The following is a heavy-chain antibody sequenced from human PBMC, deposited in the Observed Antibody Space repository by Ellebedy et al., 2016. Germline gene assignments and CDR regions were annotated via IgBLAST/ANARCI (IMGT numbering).Heavy chain of an antibody. Sequence: ASVKVSCXASGYTFTSYAMHWVRQAPGQRLEWMGWISAYNGNTNYAQKLQGRVTMTTDTSTSTAYMELRSLRSDDTAVYYCARDGDGYNRGSFDIWGQGTMVTVSS. CDR1: GYTFTSYA. J-gene: IGHJ3*02. CDR2: ISAYNGNT. CDR3: ARDGDGYNRGSFDI. V-gene: IGHV1-18*01. D-gene: IGHD5-24*01.